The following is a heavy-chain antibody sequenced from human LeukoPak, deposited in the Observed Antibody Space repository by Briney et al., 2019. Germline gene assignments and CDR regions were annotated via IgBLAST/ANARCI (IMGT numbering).Heavy chain of an antibody. V-gene: IGHV3-15*01. CDR1: GFTFSNAW. CDR3: TTGDGFSGSYYFDY. Sequence: PGGSLRLSCAASGFTFSNAWMSWVRQAPGKGLEWVGRIKSKTDGGTTDYAAPVKGRFTISRDDSKNTLYLQMNSLKTEDTAVYYCTTGDGFSGSYYFDYWGQGTLVTVSS. J-gene: IGHJ4*02. D-gene: IGHD1-26*01. CDR2: IKSKTDGGTT.